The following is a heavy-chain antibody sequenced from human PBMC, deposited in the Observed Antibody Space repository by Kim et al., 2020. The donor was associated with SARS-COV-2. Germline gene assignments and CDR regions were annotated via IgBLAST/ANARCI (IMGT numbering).Heavy chain of an antibody. CDR2: TYYRSKWYN. CDR1: GDSVSSNSAA. CDR3: ARDLGYYYGMDV. V-gene: IGHV6-1*01. D-gene: IGHD7-27*01. J-gene: IGHJ6*02. Sequence: SQTLSLSCAISGDSVSSNSAAWNWIRQSPSRGLELLGRTYYRSKWYNDYAVSVKSRITINADTSKNQFSLQLNSVTPEDTAVYYCARDLGYYYGMDVWGQGTTVTVSS.